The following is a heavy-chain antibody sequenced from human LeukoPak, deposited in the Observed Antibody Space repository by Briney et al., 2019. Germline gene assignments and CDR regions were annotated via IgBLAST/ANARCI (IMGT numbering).Heavy chain of an antibody. D-gene: IGHD6-13*01. Sequence: GGSLRLSCAASGFTVSSNYMSWVRQAPGKGLEWVSVIYSGGSTYYADSVKGRFTISRDDSKNTLYLQMNSLRAEDTAVYFCVRDVRRAAAGTMNYWGQGTLVTVSS. CDR3: VRDVRRAAAGTMNY. CDR1: GFTVSSNY. V-gene: IGHV3-53*01. CDR2: IYSGGST. J-gene: IGHJ4*02.